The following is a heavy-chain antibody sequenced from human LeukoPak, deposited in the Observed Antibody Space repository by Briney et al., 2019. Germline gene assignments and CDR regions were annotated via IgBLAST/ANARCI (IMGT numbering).Heavy chain of an antibody. V-gene: IGHV3-9*01. CDR3: ANSPWPPTTVTTVLDDY. Sequence: PGRSLRLSCAVSGFTFEDYAMHWVRQAPGKGLDWVAAISWNSGSINYADSVKGRFTISRDNSKNTLYLQMNSLRAEDTAVYYCANSPWPPTTVTTVLDDYWGQGTLVTVSS. J-gene: IGHJ4*02. D-gene: IGHD4-17*01. CDR2: ISWNSGSI. CDR1: GFTFEDYA.